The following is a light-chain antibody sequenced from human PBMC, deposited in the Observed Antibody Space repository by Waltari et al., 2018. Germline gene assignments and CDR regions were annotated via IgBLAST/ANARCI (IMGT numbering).Light chain of an antibody. CDR1: SSNIGRNY. Sequence: QSVLTQSPSASGTPGQRVTISCSGSSSNIGRNYVYWYQQFPGTAPKLLVYRNNERPSGVPDRISGSKSGTSASLAISGLRSEDEADYYCATWDGSLTAWVFGGGTKLTVL. V-gene: IGLV1-47*01. CDR2: RNN. CDR3: ATWDGSLTAWV. J-gene: IGLJ3*02.